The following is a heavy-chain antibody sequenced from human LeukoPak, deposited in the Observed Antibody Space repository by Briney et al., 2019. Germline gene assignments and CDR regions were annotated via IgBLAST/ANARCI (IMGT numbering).Heavy chain of an antibody. Sequence: SETLSLTCAVSGGSISSGGYSWSWIRQPPGKGLEWIGYIYHSGSTYYNPSLKCRVTLSIDRSKNQFSLKLSSVTAADTAVYYCARVSPSYGFDPWGQGTLVTVSS. CDR2: IYHSGST. CDR3: ARVSPSYGFDP. CDR1: GGSISSGGYS. V-gene: IGHV4-30-2*01. D-gene: IGHD3-10*01. J-gene: IGHJ5*02.